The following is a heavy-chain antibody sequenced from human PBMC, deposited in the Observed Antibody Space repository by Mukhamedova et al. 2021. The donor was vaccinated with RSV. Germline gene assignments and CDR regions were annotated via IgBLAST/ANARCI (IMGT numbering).Heavy chain of an antibody. CDR3: ARVQSLMVRGVMDAKYFDY. CDR2: IYYSGST. D-gene: IGHD3-10*01. Sequence: IRQPPGKGLEWIGSIYYSGSTYYNPSLKSRVTISVDTSKNQFSLKLSSVTAADTAVYYCARVQSLMVRGVMDAKYFDYWGQGTLV. J-gene: IGHJ4*02. V-gene: IGHV4-39*07.